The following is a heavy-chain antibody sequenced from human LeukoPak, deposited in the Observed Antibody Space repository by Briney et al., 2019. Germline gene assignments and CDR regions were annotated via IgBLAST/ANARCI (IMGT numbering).Heavy chain of an antibody. V-gene: IGHV1-2*04. CDR1: GYTFTGYY. D-gene: IGHD2-15*01. Sequence: ASVKVSCKASGYTFTGYYMHWVRQAPGQGLEWMGWINPNSGGTNYAQKFQGWVTMTRDTSISTAYMELSRLRSDDTAVYYCARDTSRVVVAATGLDYWGQGTLVTVSS. CDR3: ARDTSRVVVAATGLDY. CDR2: INPNSGGT. J-gene: IGHJ4*02.